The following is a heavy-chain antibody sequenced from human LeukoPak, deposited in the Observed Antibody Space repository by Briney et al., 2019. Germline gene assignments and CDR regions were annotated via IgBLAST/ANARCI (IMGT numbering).Heavy chain of an antibody. CDR2: INSVGSST. J-gene: IGHJ4*02. D-gene: IGHD3-16*01. CDR3: ARVGSYGSPSDY. Sequence: GGSLRLSCAASGFTFSSYWMHWVRPAPGKGLVWVSRINSVGSSTSYADSVKGRFTISRDNAKNTLYLQMNSLRAEDTAVYYWARVGSYGSPSDYWGQGTLVTVSS. CDR1: GFTFSSYW. V-gene: IGHV3-74*01.